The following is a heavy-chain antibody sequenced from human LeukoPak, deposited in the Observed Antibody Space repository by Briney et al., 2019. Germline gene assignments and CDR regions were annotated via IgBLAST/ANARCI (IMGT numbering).Heavy chain of an antibody. J-gene: IGHJ4*02. CDR2: INHSGST. CDR1: GGSFSGYY. V-gene: IGHV4-34*01. CDR3: ARGLSSSGWYRDY. Sequence: PSETLSLTCAVYGGSFSGYYWSWVRQPPGKGLEWIGEINHSGSTNYNPSLKSRVTISVDTSKNQFSLKLSSVTAADTAVYYCARGLSSSGWYRDYWGQGTLVTVSS. D-gene: IGHD6-19*01.